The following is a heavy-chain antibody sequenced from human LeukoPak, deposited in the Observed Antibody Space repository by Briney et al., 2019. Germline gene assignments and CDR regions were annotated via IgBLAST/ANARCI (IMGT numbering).Heavy chain of an antibody. D-gene: IGHD3-22*01. CDR3: ARVSLSHYDSSGYYLPFGFDY. V-gene: IGHV3-21*01. J-gene: IGHJ4*02. Sequence: GGSLRLSCAASGFTFSSYSMNWVRQAPGKGLEWVSSISSSSSSYIYYADSVKGRFTISRDNAKNSLYLQMNSLRAEDTAVYYCARVSLSHYDSSGYYLPFGFDYWGQGTLVTVSS. CDR1: GFTFSSYS. CDR2: ISSSSSSYI.